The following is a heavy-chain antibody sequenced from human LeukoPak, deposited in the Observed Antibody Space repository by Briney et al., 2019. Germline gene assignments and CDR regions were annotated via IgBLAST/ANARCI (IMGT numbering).Heavy chain of an antibody. CDR1: GFTFNRHW. Sequence: GGSLRLSCAASGFTFNRHWMNWVRQAPGKGLEWVANIKQGGGERNYVDSVKGRFTIFRDDAKNSLYLQLNSLRVEDTAIYYCARGPDYGARTDYLDYWGQGALVTVSS. CDR3: ARGPDYGARTDYLDY. V-gene: IGHV3-7*03. D-gene: IGHD4-17*01. J-gene: IGHJ4*02. CDR2: IKQGGGER.